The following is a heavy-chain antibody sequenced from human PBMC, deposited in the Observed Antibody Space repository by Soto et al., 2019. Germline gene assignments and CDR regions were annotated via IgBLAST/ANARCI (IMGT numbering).Heavy chain of an antibody. CDR1: GFTFTTYA. CDR2: ISGSGGVT. V-gene: IGHV3-23*01. J-gene: IGHJ4*02. D-gene: IGHD2-15*01. CDR3: AKESLTGPLSQFDY. Sequence: EVQLLESGGGLVQPGGSLRLSCAASGFTFTTYAMSWVRQAPGKGLEWVSDISGSGGVTYYADSVKGRFTVSRDNFKNTLYLQMNSLRAEDTAMYYCAKESLTGPLSQFDYWGQGTLVTVSS.